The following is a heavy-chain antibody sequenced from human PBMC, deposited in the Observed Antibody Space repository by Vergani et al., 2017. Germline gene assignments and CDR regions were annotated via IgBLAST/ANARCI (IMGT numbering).Heavy chain of an antibody. CDR1: GGSFSGYY. D-gene: IGHD3-10*01. Sequence: QVQLQESGPGLVKPSETLSLTCAVYGGSFSGYYWSWIRQPPGKGLEWIGEINHSGSTNYNPSLKSRVTISVDTSKNQFSLKLSSVTAADTAVYYCARIRITMVRGVPPRRDYFDYWGQGTLVTVSS. V-gene: IGHV4-34*01. J-gene: IGHJ4*02. CDR3: ARIRITMVRGVPPRRDYFDY. CDR2: INHSGST.